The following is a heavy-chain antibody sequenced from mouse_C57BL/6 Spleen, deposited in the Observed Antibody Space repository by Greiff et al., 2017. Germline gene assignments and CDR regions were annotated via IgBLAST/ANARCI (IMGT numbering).Heavy chain of an antibody. V-gene: IGHV1-78*01. Sequence: QVQLQQSDAELVKPGASVKISCKVSGYTFTDHTIHWMKQRPEQGLEWIGYIYPRDGSTKYNEKFKGKATLTADKSSSTAYMQLNSLTSEDSAVYFCARRSYYYGSSPYAMDYWGQGTSVTASS. CDR2: IYPRDGST. CDR1: GYTFTDHT. D-gene: IGHD1-1*01. CDR3: ARRSYYYGSSPYAMDY. J-gene: IGHJ4*01.